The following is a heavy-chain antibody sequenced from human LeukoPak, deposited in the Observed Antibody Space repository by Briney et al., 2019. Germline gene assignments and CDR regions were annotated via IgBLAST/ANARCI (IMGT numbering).Heavy chain of an antibody. CDR1: GFTFSTYT. CDR3: ARCRHSYDSSGFPHY. V-gene: IGHV3-21*04. J-gene: IGHJ4*02. Sequence: GALRLSCAASGFTFSTYTMNWVRQAPGKGLEWVSSISSGSSYISYADSVKGRFTISGDNAKNSLYLQMNSLRPEDTALYYCARCRHSYDSSGFPHYWGQGTLVTVSS. D-gene: IGHD3-22*01. CDR2: ISSGSSYI.